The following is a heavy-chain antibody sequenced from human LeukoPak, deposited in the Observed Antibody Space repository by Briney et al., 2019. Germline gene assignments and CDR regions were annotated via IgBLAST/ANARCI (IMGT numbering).Heavy chain of an antibody. Sequence: PGRSLILSCAASGFTFSTYAMHWVRQAPGKGLEWVALFSYDGSTKYYADSVKGRFTISRDNSKKSLYLQMNSLRAEDTAVYYCARAKEGFSGFDYLFDYWGQGTLVTVSS. D-gene: IGHD5-12*01. CDR3: ARAKEGFSGFDYLFDY. CDR2: FSYDGSTK. CDR1: GFTFSTYA. V-gene: IGHV3-30-3*01. J-gene: IGHJ4*02.